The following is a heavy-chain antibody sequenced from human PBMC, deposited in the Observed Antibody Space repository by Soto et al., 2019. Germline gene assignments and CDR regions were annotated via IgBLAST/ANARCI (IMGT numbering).Heavy chain of an antibody. J-gene: IGHJ3*02. CDR3: ARDSYYDFWSGTDGFFDAFDI. V-gene: IGHV3-21*01. CDR2: ISSSSSYI. D-gene: IGHD3-3*01. Sequence: EVQLVESGGGLVKPGGSLRLSCAASGFTFSSYSMNWVRQAPGKGLEWVSSISSSSSYIYYADSVKGRFTISRDNAKNSLYLQMNSLRAEDTAVYYCARDSYYDFWSGTDGFFDAFDIWGQGTMVTVSS. CDR1: GFTFSSYS.